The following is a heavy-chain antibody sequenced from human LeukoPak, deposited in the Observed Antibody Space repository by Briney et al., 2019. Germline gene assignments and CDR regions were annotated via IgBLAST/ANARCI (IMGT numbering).Heavy chain of an antibody. CDR2: LRYDGSNK. D-gene: IGHD3-9*01. CDR1: GFTFSSYG. J-gene: IGHJ3*02. V-gene: IGHV3-30*02. Sequence: PGGSLRLSCAASGFTFSSYGMHWVRQAPGKGLEWVAFLRYDGSNKYYADSVKGRFTISRDNSKNTLYLQMNSLRAEDTAVYYCAKEYDILTGCYAFDIWGQGTMVTVSS. CDR3: AKEYDILTGCYAFDI.